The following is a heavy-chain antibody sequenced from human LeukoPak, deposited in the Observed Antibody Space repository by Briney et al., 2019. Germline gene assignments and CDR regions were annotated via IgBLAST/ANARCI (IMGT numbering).Heavy chain of an antibody. CDR3: ARLIGDRTIYDY. CDR2: INQGGSDT. V-gene: IGHV3-7*01. J-gene: IGHJ4*02. CDR1: GFTFRTYW. Sequence: GGSLRLSYAASGFTFRTYWMSWVRQAPGKGLELVASINQGGSDTYYVESVKGRFTISRDNAMNSFLLQMNSLRAEDTAVYYCARLIGDRTIYDYWGQGTLVTVSS. D-gene: IGHD6-6*01.